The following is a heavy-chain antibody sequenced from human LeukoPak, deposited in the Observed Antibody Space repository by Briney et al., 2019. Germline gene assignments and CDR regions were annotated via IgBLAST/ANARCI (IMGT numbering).Heavy chain of an antibody. D-gene: IGHD5-12*01. CDR2: IYYSGTT. CDR1: GGSISSHY. J-gene: IGHJ4*02. CDR3: ARMGGYSGYATH. Sequence: SETLSLTCTVSGGSISSHYWSWIRQPPGKGLEWIGYIYYSGTTNYNPSLKNRVTISLDTSKNQFSLNLSSVTAADTAVYYCARMGGYSGYATHWGQGTLVTVSS. V-gene: IGHV4-59*08.